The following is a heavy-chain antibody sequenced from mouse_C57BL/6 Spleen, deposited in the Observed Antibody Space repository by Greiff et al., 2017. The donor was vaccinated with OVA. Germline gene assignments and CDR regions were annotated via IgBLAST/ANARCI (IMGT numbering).Heavy chain of an antibody. CDR2: IEPEDGET. J-gene: IGHJ1*03. CDR3: ARHYDSFLFDD. Sequence: VQLQQSGAELVKPGDSVTLTCTASGFNIKDYYMHWVKQRPEQGLEWLGRIEPEDGETKYAPKFQGKATITADTSSNTAYLQLSHLTSEYTAVYYCARHYDSFLFDDWGKGTTVTVSS. CDR1: GFNIKDYY. V-gene: IGHV14-2*01. D-gene: IGHD1-1*01.